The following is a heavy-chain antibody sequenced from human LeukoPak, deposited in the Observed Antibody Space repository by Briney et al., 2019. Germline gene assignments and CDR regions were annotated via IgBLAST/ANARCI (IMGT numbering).Heavy chain of an antibody. CDR3: ARAPSTYSSGWSQIDY. D-gene: IGHD6-19*01. V-gene: IGHV3-53*01. J-gene: IGHJ4*02. CDR1: GFTVSSNY. CDR2: IYSGDST. Sequence: GGSLRLSCAASGFTVSSNYMSWVRQAPGKGLEWVSVIYSGDSTYYADSVKGRFTMSRDKSKNTLYLQMNSLRAEDTAVYYCARAPSTYSSGWSQIDYWGQGTLVTVSS.